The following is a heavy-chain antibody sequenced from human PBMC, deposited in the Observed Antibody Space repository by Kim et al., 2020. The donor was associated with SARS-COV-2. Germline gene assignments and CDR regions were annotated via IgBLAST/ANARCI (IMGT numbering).Heavy chain of an antibody. CDR2: ISYDGSNK. V-gene: IGHV3-30*18. Sequence: GGSLRLSCAASGFTFSSYGMHWVRQAPGKGLEWVAVISYDGSNKYYADSVKGRFTISRDNSKNTLYLQMNSLRAEDTAVYYCAKDRRRRVVVPALNWFDPWGQGTLVTVSS. J-gene: IGHJ5*02. D-gene: IGHD2-2*01. CDR1: GFTFSSYG. CDR3: AKDRRRRVVVPALNWFDP.